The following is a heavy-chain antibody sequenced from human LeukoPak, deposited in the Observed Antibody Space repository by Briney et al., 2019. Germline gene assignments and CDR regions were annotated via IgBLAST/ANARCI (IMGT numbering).Heavy chain of an antibody. CDR2: INPSGGST. D-gene: IGHD3-3*01. J-gene: IGHJ6*02. CDR3: ARDITGIGMDV. Sequence: ASVKVSCKASGYTFTSYYMHWVRRAPGQGLEWMGIINPSGGSTSYAQKFQGRVTMTTDTSTSTAYMELRSLRSDDTAVYYCARDITGIGMDVWGQGTTVTVSS. CDR1: GYTFTSYY. V-gene: IGHV1-46*01.